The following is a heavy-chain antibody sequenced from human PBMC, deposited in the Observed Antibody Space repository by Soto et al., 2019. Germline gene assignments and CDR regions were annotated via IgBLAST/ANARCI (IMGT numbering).Heavy chain of an antibody. CDR1: GGTFSSYI. D-gene: IGHD3-22*01. Sequence: SVKVSGKVSGGTFSSYIISCVRQAPGHWLEWMGGIIPLFGAANYAQKFQGRVTITADKSTSTAYMELSSLRSEDTAIYYCAREDSSGYRFDYWGQGTLVTVST. CDR2: IIPLFGAA. CDR3: AREDSSGYRFDY. J-gene: IGHJ4*02. V-gene: IGHV1-69*06.